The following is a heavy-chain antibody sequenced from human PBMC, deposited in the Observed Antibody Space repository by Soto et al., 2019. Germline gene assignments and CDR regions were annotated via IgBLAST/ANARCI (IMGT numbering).Heavy chain of an antibody. CDR1: GYSFTTYW. CDR2: IDLTDSYT. J-gene: IGHJ4*02. CDR3: AGHGGAHYDSSGYHYALDY. V-gene: IGHV5-10-1*01. Sequence: PGESLKISCKGSGYSFTTYWIGWVRQMPGKGLEWMGRIDLTDSYTSYSPSFQGHVSFSADTSINTAYLQWSSLRASDTAMYYCAGHGGAHYDSSGYHYALDYWGQGTPVTVSS. D-gene: IGHD3-22*01.